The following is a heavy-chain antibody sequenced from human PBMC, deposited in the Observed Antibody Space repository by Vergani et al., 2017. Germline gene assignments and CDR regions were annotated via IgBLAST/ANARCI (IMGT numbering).Heavy chain of an antibody. CDR3: ARARGGGNPDAFSI. J-gene: IGHJ3*02. CDR2: IWYEGSNK. D-gene: IGHD4-23*01. CDR1: GFTFSRYG. Sequence: QVELGEWGGGGVQPGRSLRLSCAASGFTFSRYGMHGVRKAPGKGREWVADIWYEGSNKYYADSVKGRFTISRDNSKKTLYLQMNSLRAEDTAVYYCARARGGGNPDAFSIWRQGTMVTVSS. V-gene: IGHV3-33*01.